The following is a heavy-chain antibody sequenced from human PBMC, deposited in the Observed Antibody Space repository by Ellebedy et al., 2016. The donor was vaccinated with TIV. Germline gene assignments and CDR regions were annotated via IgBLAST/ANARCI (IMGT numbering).Heavy chain of an antibody. CDR2: FSGSGGSA. D-gene: IGHD5-24*01. V-gene: IGHV3-23*01. CDR1: GFTFSSLA. Sequence: GESLKISCAASGFTFSSLAMSWVRQAPGKGLEWVSAFSGSGGSAYYADSVKGRFTVSRDNSRNTLYLQMNSLRAEDTAVYYCAKDAHRRDSYNYKFDYWGQGTLVTVSS. CDR3: AKDAHRRDSYNYKFDY. J-gene: IGHJ4*02.